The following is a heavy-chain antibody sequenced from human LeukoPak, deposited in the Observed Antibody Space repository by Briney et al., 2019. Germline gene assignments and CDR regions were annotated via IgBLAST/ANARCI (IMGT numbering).Heavy chain of an antibody. CDR3: ARGELTVGATDAFDI. J-gene: IGHJ3*02. D-gene: IGHD1-26*01. CDR2: IYHSGST. V-gene: IGHV4-30-2*01. CDR1: GGSISSGDYY. Sequence: PSETLSLTCTVSGGSISSGDYYWSWIRQPPGKGLEWIGYIYHSGSTYYNPSLKSRVTISVDRSKNQFSLKLSSVTAADTAVYYCARGELTVGATDAFDIWGQGTMVTVSS.